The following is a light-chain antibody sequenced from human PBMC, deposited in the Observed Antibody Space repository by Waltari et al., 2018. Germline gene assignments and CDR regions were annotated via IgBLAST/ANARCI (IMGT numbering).Light chain of an antibody. J-gene: IGKJ1*01. V-gene: IGKV1-13*02. Sequence: IQMSQSPSSLSASVGDRVTITCRASQGISSYLNWYQQKPGKAPKLLIYYANSLASWVPSRFSGSGSGTEFTLTISSLQPEDFATYYCQQGNSYPRTFGQGTKVEIK. CDR3: QQGNSYPRT. CDR1: QGISSY. CDR2: YAN.